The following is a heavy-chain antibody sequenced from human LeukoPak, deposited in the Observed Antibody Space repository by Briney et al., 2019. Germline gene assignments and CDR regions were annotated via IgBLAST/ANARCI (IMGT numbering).Heavy chain of an antibody. CDR3: AKASCSSTSCQYTFDY. CDR2: IYSGGST. CDR1: GFTVSSNY. V-gene: IGHV3-66*02. J-gene: IGHJ4*02. D-gene: IGHD2-2*01. Sequence: VGSLRLSCAASGFTVSSNYMSWVRQAPGKGLEWVSVIYSGGSTYYADSVKGRFTISRDNSKNTLYLLMNSLRAEDTAVYYCAKASCSSTSCQYTFDYWGQGTLVTVSS.